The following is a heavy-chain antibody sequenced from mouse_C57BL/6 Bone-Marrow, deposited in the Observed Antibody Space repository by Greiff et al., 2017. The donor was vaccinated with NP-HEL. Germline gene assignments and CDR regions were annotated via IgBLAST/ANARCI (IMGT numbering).Heavy chain of an antibody. D-gene: IGHD2-10*01. J-gene: IGHJ2*01. CDR1: GFTFSSYT. CDR2: ISGGGGNT. CDR3: ARPYYGRGYFDY. V-gene: IGHV5-9*01. Sequence: EVQGVESGGGLVKPGGSLKLSCAASGFTFSSYTMSWVRQTPEKRLEWVATISGGGGNTYYPDSVKGRFTISRDNAKNTLYLQMSSLRSEDTALYYCARPYYGRGYFDYWGQGTTLTVSS.